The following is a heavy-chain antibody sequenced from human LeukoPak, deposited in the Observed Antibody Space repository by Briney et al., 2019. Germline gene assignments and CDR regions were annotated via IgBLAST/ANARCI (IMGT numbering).Heavy chain of an antibody. CDR1: GGSISSGEHY. CDR2: IYNSGST. CDR3: ARGKGYSYGIDY. Sequence: SETLSLTCTVSGGSISSGEHYWSWIRQAPGKGLEWIGHIYNSGSTHYNPSLKSRVPISSDTSKNQFSLKLSSVTAADTAVYYCARGKGYSYGIDYWGQGTLVTVSS. D-gene: IGHD5-18*01. J-gene: IGHJ4*02. V-gene: IGHV4-30-4*01.